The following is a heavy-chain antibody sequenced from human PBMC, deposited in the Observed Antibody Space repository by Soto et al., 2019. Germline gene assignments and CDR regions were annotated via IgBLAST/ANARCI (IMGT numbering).Heavy chain of an antibody. CDR1: GGSISSTFYY. Sequence: PSETLSLTCTVSGGSISSTFYYWVWIRQPPGKGLEWIGSIYYSGSTSYNPSHNPSLKSRVTISVDTSKNQFSLKLSSVTAADTAVYYCARVGRNYIQYNWFDPWGQGTLVTVSS. CDR2: IYYSGST. V-gene: IGHV4-39*07. J-gene: IGHJ5*02. D-gene: IGHD1-7*01. CDR3: ARVGRNYIQYNWFDP.